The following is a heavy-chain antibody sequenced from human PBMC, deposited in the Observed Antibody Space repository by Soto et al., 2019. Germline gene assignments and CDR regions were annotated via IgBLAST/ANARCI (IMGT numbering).Heavy chain of an antibody. CDR1: GGSISTYW. CDR3: ARSRGSTRSFDY. D-gene: IGHD2-15*01. V-gene: IGHV4-59*01. Sequence: PSETLPLSCTVSGGSISTYWWSWIRQPPRKGLEWIGYIYYSGSTNYNPSLKSRVTISVDTSKNQFSLKLTSVTAADTAVYYCARSRGSTRSFDYWGQGTLVTVSS. CDR2: IYYSGST. J-gene: IGHJ4*02.